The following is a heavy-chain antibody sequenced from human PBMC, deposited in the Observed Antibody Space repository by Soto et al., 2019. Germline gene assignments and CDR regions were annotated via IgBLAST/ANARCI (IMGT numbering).Heavy chain of an antibody. CDR2: IIPIFGTA. CDR3: VRGRVMITFGAVIAIDY. Sequence: SVKVSCKASGGTFSSYAISWVRQAPGQGLEWMGGIIPIFGTANYAQKFQGRVTITADESTSTAYMELSSLRSEDTAVYYCVRGRVMITFGAVIAIDYWGQGSPVTVSS. V-gene: IGHV1-69*13. J-gene: IGHJ4*02. CDR1: GGTFSSYA. D-gene: IGHD3-16*02.